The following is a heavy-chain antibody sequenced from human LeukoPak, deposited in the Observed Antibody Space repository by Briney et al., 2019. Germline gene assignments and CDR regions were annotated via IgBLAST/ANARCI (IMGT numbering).Heavy chain of an antibody. Sequence: ASVKVSCKASGYTFTSYGISWVRQAPGQGLEWMGWISAYNGNTNYAQKLQGRVTMTTDTSTSTAYMELRSLRSDNTAVYYCARGGAYYYGSGSYAPPGYWGQGTLVTDSS. J-gene: IGHJ4*02. CDR2: ISAYNGNT. D-gene: IGHD3-10*01. V-gene: IGHV1-18*01. CDR3: ARGGAYYYGSGSYAPPGY. CDR1: GYTFTSYG.